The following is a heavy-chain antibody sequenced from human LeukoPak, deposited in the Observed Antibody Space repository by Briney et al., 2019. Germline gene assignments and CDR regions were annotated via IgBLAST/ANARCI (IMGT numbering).Heavy chain of an antibody. V-gene: IGHV3-53*01. D-gene: IGHD3-22*01. J-gene: IGHJ5*02. Sequence: GGSLRLSCAASGLTVSSNYMSWVRQAPGKGLEWVSVIYSGGSTYYAASVKGRFTISRDNSKSTLYLQMNSLRAEDTALYYCARTYYYDSSGPYGGGWFDPWAREPWSPSPQ. CDR2: IYSGGST. CDR3: ARTYYYDSSGPYGGGWFDP. CDR1: GLTVSSNY.